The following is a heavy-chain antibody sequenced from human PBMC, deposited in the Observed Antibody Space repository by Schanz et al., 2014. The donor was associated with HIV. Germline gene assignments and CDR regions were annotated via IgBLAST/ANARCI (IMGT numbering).Heavy chain of an antibody. D-gene: IGHD2-21*01. CDR1: GFTFSSYG. V-gene: IGHV3-33*01. J-gene: IGHJ6*02. CDR3: ARDWLGERDYYYGMDV. Sequence: QLQLVESGGGVVQPGRSQRLSCAASGFTFSSYGMHWVRQAPGKGLEWVAVIWYDGSNKYYADSVKGRFTISRDNSKNTLYLQMNSLRVEDTAVYYCARDWLGERDYYYGMDVWGQGTTVTVSS. CDR2: IWYDGSNK.